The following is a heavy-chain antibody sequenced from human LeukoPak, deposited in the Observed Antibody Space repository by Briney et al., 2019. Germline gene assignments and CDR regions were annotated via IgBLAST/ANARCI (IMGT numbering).Heavy chain of an antibody. V-gene: IGHV1-2*02. D-gene: IGHD5-18*01. CDR3: ASGYSYHYQDY. J-gene: IGHJ4*02. Sequence: ASVKISCKASGFTFTGQYLHWVRQAPGQGLEWMGWINPNSGGTNSAQKFQGRVTMTRDMSISAAYMDLSRLRSDDTAVYDCASGYSYHYQDYWGQGTLVTVSS. CDR2: INPNSGGT. CDR1: GFTFTGQY.